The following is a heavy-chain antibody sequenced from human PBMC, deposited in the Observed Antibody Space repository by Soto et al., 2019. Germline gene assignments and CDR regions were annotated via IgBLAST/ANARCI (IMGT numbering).Heavy chain of an antibody. Sequence: SETLSLTCTVSGGSISSYYWSWIRQPPGKGLEWIGYIYYSGSTNYNPSLKSRVTISVDTSKNQFSLKLSSVTAADTAVYYCAREDSSGYYFFDYWGQGTLVTGSS. J-gene: IGHJ4*02. CDR2: IYYSGST. V-gene: IGHV4-59*01. CDR3: AREDSSGYYFFDY. CDR1: GGSISSYY. D-gene: IGHD3-22*01.